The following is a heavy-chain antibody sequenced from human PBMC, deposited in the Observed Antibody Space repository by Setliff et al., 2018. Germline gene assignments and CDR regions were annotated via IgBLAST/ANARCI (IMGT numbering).Heavy chain of an antibody. J-gene: IGHJ4*02. V-gene: IGHV4-59*08. CDR1: GGSISSSY. Sequence: SETLSLTCTVSGGSISSSYWSWVRQPPGEGLEWIGYIYSSGNIKYNPSLKSRVTISLDTSKNQFSLKLSFVTAADTAVYYCARHPSSGSYYGGSIFYFDDWGPGILVTVSS. D-gene: IGHD1-26*01. CDR2: IYSSGNI. CDR3: ARHPSSGSYYGGSIFYFDD.